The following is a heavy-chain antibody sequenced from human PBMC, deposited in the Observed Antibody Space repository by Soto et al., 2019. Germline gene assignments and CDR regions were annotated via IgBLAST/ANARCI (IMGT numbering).Heavy chain of an antibody. Sequence: QVQLQESGPGLVKPSETLSLTCTVSSDSIAGENWWSWVRQPPGLGLEWIGEVFHTGGTNYNPSLKSRVPMEVDKSKTHFSLKLISAPAADTAVYYCARVFSSGSGWMYYFDFWGQGTLVSVSS. CDR2: VFHTGGT. V-gene: IGHV4-4*02. J-gene: IGHJ4*02. D-gene: IGHD6-19*01. CDR1: SDSIAGENW. CDR3: ARVFSSGSGWMYYFDF.